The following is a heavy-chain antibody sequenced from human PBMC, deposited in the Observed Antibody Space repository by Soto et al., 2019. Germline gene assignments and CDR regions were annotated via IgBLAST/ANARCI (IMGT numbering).Heavy chain of an antibody. CDR3: ARDPLIGDTDYGLDV. CDR1: GFTFSSYW. J-gene: IGHJ6*02. Sequence: GGSLRLSCVGSGFTFSSYWTHWVRQAPGKGLVWVPRINYDGSSTSYADSVKGRFTISRDNAKSTLYLEMSSLRAEDTAVYYCARDPLIGDTDYGLDVWGQGSTVTVSS. CDR2: INYDGSST. D-gene: IGHD2-21*01. V-gene: IGHV3-74*01.